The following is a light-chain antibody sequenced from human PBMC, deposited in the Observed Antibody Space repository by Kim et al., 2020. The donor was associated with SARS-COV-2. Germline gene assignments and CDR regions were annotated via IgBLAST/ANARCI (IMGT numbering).Light chain of an antibody. V-gene: IGKV4-1*01. Sequence: RATNTCRSSHSTLSSSIDQHSFACYQQKPGQPPTLLTCWASTRESGVPDRFSGSASGTDFTLTISSLEAEDVAVDYCQKYYNTPYTFGQGTKLEI. J-gene: IGKJ2*01. CDR3: QKYYNTPYT. CDR2: WAS. CDR1: HSTLSSSIDQHS.